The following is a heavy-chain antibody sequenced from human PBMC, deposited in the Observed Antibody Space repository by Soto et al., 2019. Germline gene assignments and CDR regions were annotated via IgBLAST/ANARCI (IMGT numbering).Heavy chain of an antibody. CDR2: NYYSGIT. CDR1: GGSISSGGYY. Sequence: QVQLQESGPGLVKPSQTLSLTCTVSGGSISSGGYYWTWIRQHPGKGLEWIGYNYYSGITYYNPSLKSRVTISINTSKTQFSLKLSSVTAADTAVYYCARGSSIAGLYYGMDVWGQGTTVTVSS. V-gene: IGHV4-31*03. J-gene: IGHJ6*02. D-gene: IGHD6-6*01. CDR3: ARGSSIAGLYYGMDV.